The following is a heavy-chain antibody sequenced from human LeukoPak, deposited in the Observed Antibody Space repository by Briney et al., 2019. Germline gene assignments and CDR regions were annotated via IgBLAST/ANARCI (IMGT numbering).Heavy chain of an antibody. V-gene: IGHV1-46*01. CDR1: GYTFTSHY. J-gene: IGHJ4*02. Sequence: GASVKVSCKASGYTFTSHYIHWVRQAPGQGLEWMGIINPNGGSTGYAQKFQGRATLTRDTSTSTVYMELSSLRSEDTAVYYCVRGTGTSFGYFDYWGQGTLVTVSS. CDR2: INPNGGST. CDR3: VRGTGTSFGYFDY. D-gene: IGHD1-14*01.